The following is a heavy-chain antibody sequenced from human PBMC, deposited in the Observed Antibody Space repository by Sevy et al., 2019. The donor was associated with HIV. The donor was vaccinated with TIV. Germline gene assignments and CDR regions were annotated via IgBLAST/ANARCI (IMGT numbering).Heavy chain of an antibody. CDR3: ARDLDGRGLTGLQQLVLRASGMEADY. CDR2: INPNSGGT. D-gene: IGHD6-13*01. CDR1: GYTFTGYY. Sequence: ASVKVSCKASGYTFTGYYMHWVRQAPGQGLEWMGRINPNSGGTNYAQKFQGRVTMTRDTSISTAYMELSRLRSDDTAVYYCARDLDGRGLTGLQQLVLRASGMEADYWGQGTLVTVSS. V-gene: IGHV1-2*06. J-gene: IGHJ4*02.